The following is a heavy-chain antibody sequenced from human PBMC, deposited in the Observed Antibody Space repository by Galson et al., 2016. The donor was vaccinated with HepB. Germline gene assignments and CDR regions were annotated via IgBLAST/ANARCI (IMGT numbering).Heavy chain of an antibody. V-gene: IGHV3-9*01. J-gene: IGHJ4*02. CDR2: ISWNSGSI. Sequence: SLRLSCAGSGSTFDDHGMHWVRQAPGKGLEWVSSISWNSGSIAYADSVKGRFTISRGNAKNSLYLHMNSLRPEDTALYYCAKDIEAWRIAVTGYFDYWGQGTLVTVSS. CDR3: AKDIEAWRIAVTGYFDY. CDR1: GSTFDDHG. D-gene: IGHD6-19*01.